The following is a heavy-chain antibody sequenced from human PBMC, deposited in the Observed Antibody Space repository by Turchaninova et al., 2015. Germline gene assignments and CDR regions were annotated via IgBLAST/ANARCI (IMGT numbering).Heavy chain of an antibody. Sequence: QLQPQASDPPLVKPSETRSLTCTVSDGSPTRTNNNWGWTRKPPGKGLEWIGSLYYNDNTYYDPSLKSRVLISVDVSKNHFSLELTSVTAADTAVYYCARAPYPNWNCFDLWGQGTQVTVSS. CDR3: ARAPYPNWNCFDL. J-gene: IGHJ5*02. D-gene: IGHD1-1*01. V-gene: IGHV4-39*07. CDR1: DGSPTRTNNN. CDR2: LYYNDNT.